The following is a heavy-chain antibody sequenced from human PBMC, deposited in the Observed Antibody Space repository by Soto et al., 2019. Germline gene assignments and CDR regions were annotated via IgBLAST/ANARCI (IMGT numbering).Heavy chain of an antibody. D-gene: IGHD1-7*01. J-gene: IGHJ6*02. V-gene: IGHV1-8*01. Sequence: QVQLVQSGAEVKKPGASVKVSCKASGYTFTSYDINWVRQATGQGLEWMGWMNPNSGNTGYAQKFQGRVTMTRNTSISTAYMELSSLRSEDTAVYYCARVGDTANWYYLVNYYYGMDVWGQGTTVTVSS. CDR1: GYTFTSYD. CDR2: MNPNSGNT. CDR3: ARVGDTANWYYLVNYYYGMDV.